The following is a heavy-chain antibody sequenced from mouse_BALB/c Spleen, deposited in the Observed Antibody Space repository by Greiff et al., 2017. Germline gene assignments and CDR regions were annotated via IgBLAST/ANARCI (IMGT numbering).Heavy chain of an antibody. CDR3: ARSGLRRWFAY. V-gene: IGHV1-7*01. Sequence: VQLQQSGAELAKPGASVKMSCKASGYTFTSYWMPWVKQRPGQGLEWIGYINPSTGYTEYNQKFKDKATLTADKSSSTAYMQLSSLTSEDSAVYYCARSGLRRWFAYWGQGTLVTVSA. D-gene: IGHD2-4*01. J-gene: IGHJ3*01. CDR2: INPSTGYT. CDR1: GYTFTSYW.